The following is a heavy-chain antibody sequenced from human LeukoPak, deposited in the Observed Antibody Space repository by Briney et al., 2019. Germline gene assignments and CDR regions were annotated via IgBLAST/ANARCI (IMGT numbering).Heavy chain of an antibody. Sequence: AGGSLRLSCAASGFTFTYYAMHWVRRAPGKGLELVALISYDGSRQYYTDSVKGRFTFSRDSSKNTLYLQMSSLRTEDTAVYYCAKDMGSHGSGSYYAFDIWGQGTMVTVSS. J-gene: IGHJ3*02. CDR2: ISYDGSRQ. D-gene: IGHD3-10*01. CDR3: AKDMGSHGSGSYYAFDI. CDR1: GFTFTYYA. V-gene: IGHV3-30-3*01.